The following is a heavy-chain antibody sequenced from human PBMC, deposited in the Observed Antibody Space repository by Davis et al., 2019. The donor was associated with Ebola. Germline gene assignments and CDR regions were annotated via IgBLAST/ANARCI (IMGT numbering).Heavy chain of an antibody. CDR3: ARDGSYDFRSGLSKYYYDGMDV. V-gene: IGHV1-3*01. D-gene: IGHD3-3*01. CDR2: INPRNGNT. Sequence: ASVTVSCQASGYTFTGYSMHWVRQAPAQRLEWMGWINPRNGNTNYSQKFQGRVTITRGTSASTAYMELSSLRSEDTTVYYCARDGSYDFRSGLSKYYYDGMDVWGQGTTVTVSS. CDR1: GYTFTGYS. J-gene: IGHJ6*02.